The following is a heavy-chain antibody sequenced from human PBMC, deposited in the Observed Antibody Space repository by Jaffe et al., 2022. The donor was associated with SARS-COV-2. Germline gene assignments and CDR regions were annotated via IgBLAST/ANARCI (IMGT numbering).Heavy chain of an antibody. V-gene: IGHV2-5*01. CDR3: AHRQTGVGPYYFDY. CDR1: GFSLSASGVG. D-gene: IGHD7-27*01. Sequence: QITLKESGPTLVKPTQTLTLTCTFSGFSLSASGVGVGWIRQPPGKALEWLALIYWSDTKRYSPSLKSRLTITKDTSKNQVVLTMTNMDPVDTATYYCAHRQTGVGPYYFDYWGQGTLVTVSS. CDR2: IYWSDTK. J-gene: IGHJ4*02.